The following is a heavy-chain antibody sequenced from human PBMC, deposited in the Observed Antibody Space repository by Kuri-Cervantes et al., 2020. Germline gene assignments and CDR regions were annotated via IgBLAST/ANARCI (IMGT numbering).Heavy chain of an antibody. V-gene: IGHV3-23*01. CDR1: GFTVSSNY. CDR2: ITDSGGDT. J-gene: IGHJ6*02. CDR3: AKHQSGTWGYSYGMDV. Sequence: GESLKISCAASGFTVSSNYMSWVRQAPGRGLEWVSAITDSGGDTYYTDSVKGRFTISRDNSQNMVYLQMNSLRADDTAVYYCAKHQSGTWGYSYGMDVWGQGTTVTVSS. D-gene: IGHD7-27*01.